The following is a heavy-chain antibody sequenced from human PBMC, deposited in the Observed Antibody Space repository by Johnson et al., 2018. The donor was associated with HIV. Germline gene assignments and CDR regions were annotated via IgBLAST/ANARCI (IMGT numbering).Heavy chain of an antibody. CDR3: AKSSPPGLAPLGG. J-gene: IGHJ3*01. CDR2: ISSSGSTI. V-gene: IGHV3-11*04. Sequence: QVQLVESGGGLVKPGGSLRLSCAASGFTFSDYYMSWICQAPGKGLEWVSYISSSGSTIYYADSVKGRFTISRDTSKNTLYLQMNSLRAEDTAVYYCAKSSPPGLAPLGGWGQGTMVTVSS. D-gene: IGHD6-19*01. CDR1: GFTFSDYY.